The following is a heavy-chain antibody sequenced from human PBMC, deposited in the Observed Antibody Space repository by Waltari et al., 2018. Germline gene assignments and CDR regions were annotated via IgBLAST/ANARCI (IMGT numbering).Heavy chain of an antibody. CDR3: ARARDEYTAMVFFDH. D-gene: IGHD5-18*01. CDR1: GFTVSTTH. V-gene: IGHV3-66*02. Sequence: DVQLVESGGGLVHPGGSLRLSCAASGFTVSTTHMSWVRQAPGKGLGVVSISYPASRTYTADSVMGRFTIARDISQNTVHLQMNNLRPEDTAIYYCARARDEYTAMVFFDHWGQGTLVNVSS. J-gene: IGHJ4*02. CDR2: SYPASRT.